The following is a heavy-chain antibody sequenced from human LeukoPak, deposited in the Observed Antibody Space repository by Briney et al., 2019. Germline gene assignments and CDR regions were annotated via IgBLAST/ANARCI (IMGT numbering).Heavy chain of an antibody. CDR3: ARDNWDILTGYYRFRSDNWFDP. CDR2: INPNSGGT. Sequence: GXSVKVSCKASXYTFTGYYMHWVRQAPGQGLEWMGWINPNSGGTNYAQKFQGRVTMTRDTSISTAYMELSRLRSDDTAVYYCARDNWDILTGYYRFRSDNWFDPWGQGTLVTVSS. J-gene: IGHJ5*02. CDR1: XYTFTGYY. V-gene: IGHV1-2*02. D-gene: IGHD3-9*01.